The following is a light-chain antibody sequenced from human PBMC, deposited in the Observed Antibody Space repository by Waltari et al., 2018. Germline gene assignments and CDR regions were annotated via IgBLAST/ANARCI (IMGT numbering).Light chain of an antibody. CDR3: MQARQTPFT. J-gene: IGKJ2*01. CDR2: LGS. Sequence: EIVMTQSPLSLSVTPGEPASISSRSSQCLRHLNGYNYLDWYLQKPGQSPKLLIYLGSSRASGVPGRFTGSGSGTDFTLLISRVEADDVGVYYCMQARQTPFTFGQGTKLEI. CDR1: QCLRHLNGYNY. V-gene: IGKV2-28*01.